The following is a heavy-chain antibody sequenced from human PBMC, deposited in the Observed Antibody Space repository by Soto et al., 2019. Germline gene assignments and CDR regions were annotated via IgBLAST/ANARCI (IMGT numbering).Heavy chain of an antibody. CDR1: GGSISSYY. CDR3: ASGEGRGAMPSGH. CDR2: IYYSGST. J-gene: IGHJ4*02. V-gene: IGHV4-59*01. D-gene: IGHD3-10*01. Sequence: QVQLQESGPGLVKPSETLSLTCTVSGGSISSYYWSWIRQPPGKGLEWIGYIYYSGSTNYNPSLKSRVPVSGATAKGQFSLELSSGTAAGNGGYYWASGEGRGAMPSGHRGQGTPGTVSS.